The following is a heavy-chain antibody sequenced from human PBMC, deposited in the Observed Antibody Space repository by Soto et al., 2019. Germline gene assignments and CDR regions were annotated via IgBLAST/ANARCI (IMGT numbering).Heavy chain of an antibody. Sequence: GGSLRLSCAASGFTFSSYAMIWVRQAPGKGLECVSGLSGGGDTTYYADSVKGRFTISRDNSKNTLYLQMNNLRAEDTAVYYCAKTITYYFYSMDVWGQGTTVTVSS. D-gene: IGHD5-12*01. CDR3: AKTITYYFYSMDV. V-gene: IGHV3-23*01. CDR2: LSGGGDTT. J-gene: IGHJ6*02. CDR1: GFTFSSYA.